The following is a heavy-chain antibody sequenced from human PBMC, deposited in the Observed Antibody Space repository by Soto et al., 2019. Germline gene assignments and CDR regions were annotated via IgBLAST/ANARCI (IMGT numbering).Heavy chain of an antibody. D-gene: IGHD6-19*01. CDR3: ARNIQWLVDYYYGMDV. V-gene: IGHV1-2*02. J-gene: IGHJ6*02. CDR1: GYRFIACY. Sequence: ASVKVSCKASGYRFIACYMYWVRQAPGQGLEWMGWINPNSGGTNYAQKFQGRVTMTRDTSISTAYMELSRLRSDDTAVYYCARNIQWLVDYYYGMDVWGQGTTVTVSS. CDR2: INPNSGGT.